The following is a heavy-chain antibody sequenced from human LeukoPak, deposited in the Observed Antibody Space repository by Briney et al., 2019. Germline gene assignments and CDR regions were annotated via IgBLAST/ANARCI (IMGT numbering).Heavy chain of an antibody. CDR2: ISFDESNK. CDR1: GFTFRSFA. J-gene: IGHJ4*02. D-gene: IGHD6-13*01. Sequence: GRSLRLSCAASGFTFRSFAMHWVRQAPGKGLEWVALISFDESNKYYADSVKGRFTISRDNSKNTLYLQMNSLRTEDAAVYYCARGTWSSSYYFGYFDYWGQGTLVTVSS. CDR3: ARGTWSSSYYFGYFDY. V-gene: IGHV3-30*01.